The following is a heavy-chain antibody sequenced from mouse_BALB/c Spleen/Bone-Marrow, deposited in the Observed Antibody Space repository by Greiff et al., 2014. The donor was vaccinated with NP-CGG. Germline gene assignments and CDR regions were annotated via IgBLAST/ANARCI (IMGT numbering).Heavy chain of an antibody. V-gene: IGHV14-3*02. J-gene: IGHJ3*01. CDR3: AHDAPFTY. CDR1: GFNIKDTF. Sequence: VKLVESGADLVKPGASVKLSCTTSGFNIKDTFMHWVKQRPEQGLEWIGRIDPASGNTKYDPKFQGKATITAGTSSNKVSLQLSGLTSEDTAVYYCAHDAPFTYWGQGTLVTVSA. D-gene: IGHD2-3*01. CDR2: IDPASGNT.